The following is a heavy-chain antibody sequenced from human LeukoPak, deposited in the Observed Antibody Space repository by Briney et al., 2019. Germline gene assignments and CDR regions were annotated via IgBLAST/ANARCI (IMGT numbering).Heavy chain of an antibody. Sequence: PGGSLRLSCAASGFTFSSYAMHWVRQAPGKGLKWVSAISYDGSNQYRAASVRGRFTISRDNSKNTLYLQMNSLRVEDTAVYYCARGMWGSLEWFPPDYWGQGTLVTVSS. J-gene: IGHJ4*02. CDR2: ISYDGSNQ. D-gene: IGHD3-3*01. CDR1: GFTFSSYA. V-gene: IGHV3-30*04. CDR3: ARGMWGSLEWFPPDY.